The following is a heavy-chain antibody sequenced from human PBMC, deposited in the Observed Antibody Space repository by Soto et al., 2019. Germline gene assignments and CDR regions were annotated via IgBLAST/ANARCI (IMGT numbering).Heavy chain of an antibody. Sequence: ASVKVSCKASGYTFTSYDINWVRQATGQGLEWMGWMNPNSGNTGYAQKFQGRVTMTRNTSISTAYMELSSLRSEDTAVYYCAKALIVVTCTVSQHWLDQAWGQGTLVTVSS. CDR3: AKALIVVTCTVSQHWLDQA. CDR1: GYTFTSYD. CDR2: MNPNSGNT. V-gene: IGHV1-8*01. D-gene: IGHD2-8*02. J-gene: IGHJ5*02.